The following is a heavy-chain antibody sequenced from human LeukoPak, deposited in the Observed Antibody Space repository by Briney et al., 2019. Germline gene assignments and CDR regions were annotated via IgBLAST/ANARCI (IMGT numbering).Heavy chain of an antibody. J-gene: IGHJ1*01. CDR3: ARYLDYGGNSRVFQH. V-gene: IGHV4-39*01. Sequence: SETLSLTCTVSGGSISNSRYYWGWIRQPPGKGLECIGTIYYSGSTYYNPSLKSRVTISVDTSKNQFSLKLSSVTAADTAVYYCARYLDYGGNSRVFQHWGQGTLVTVSS. CDR2: IYYSGST. D-gene: IGHD4-23*01. CDR1: GGSISNSRYY.